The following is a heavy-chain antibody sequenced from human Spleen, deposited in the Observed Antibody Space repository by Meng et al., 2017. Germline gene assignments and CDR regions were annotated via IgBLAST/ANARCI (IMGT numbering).Heavy chain of an antibody. D-gene: IGHD3-22*01. CDR2: IWYDGSNK. CDR1: GFTFSSYG. V-gene: IGHV3-30*02. J-gene: IGHJ4*02. Sequence: GESLKISCAASGFTFSSYGMHWVRQAPGKGLEWVAVIWYDGSNKYYADSVKGRFTISRDNSKNTVYLQMNSLRPEDTAVYYCAKDVSGYYDYWGQGTLVTVSS. CDR3: AKDVSGYYDY.